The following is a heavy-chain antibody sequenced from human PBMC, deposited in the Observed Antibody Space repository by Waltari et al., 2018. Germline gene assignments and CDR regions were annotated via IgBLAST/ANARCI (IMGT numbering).Heavy chain of an antibody. CDR1: GFTVSSNY. CDR3: ASLITGTTFDY. Sequence: EVQLVESGGVLIQPGGSLRLSCAASGFTVSSNYMSWVRQAPGKGLEWVSVIYSGGSTYYADSVKGRFTISRDNSKNTLYLQMNILRAEDTAVYYCASLITGTTFDYWGQGTLVTVSS. V-gene: IGHV3-53*01. J-gene: IGHJ4*02. CDR2: IYSGGST. D-gene: IGHD1-7*01.